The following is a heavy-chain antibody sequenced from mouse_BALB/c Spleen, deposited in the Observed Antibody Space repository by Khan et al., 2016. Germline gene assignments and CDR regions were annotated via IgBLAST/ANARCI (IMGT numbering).Heavy chain of an antibody. V-gene: IGHV14-3*02. CDR2: IDPANGNT. J-gene: IGHJ2*01. D-gene: IGHD3-1*01. Sequence: VQLKESGAELVKPGASVKLSCTASGFNIKDTYMHWVKQRPEQGLEWIGRIDPANGNTKYDPKFQGKATITADTSSNTAYLQLSSLTSEDTAVYYCARGLRYFDYLGRGTTLTVSS. CDR1: GFNIKDTY. CDR3: ARGLRYFDY.